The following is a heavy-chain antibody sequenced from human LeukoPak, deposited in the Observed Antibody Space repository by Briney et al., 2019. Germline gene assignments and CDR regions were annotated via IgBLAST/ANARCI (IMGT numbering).Heavy chain of an antibody. D-gene: IGHD3-10*01. CDR2: IYYSVST. V-gene: IGHV4-59*08. J-gene: IGHJ4*02. CDR3: ARHYYGSGSYYRIQD. CDR1: GGSISSYY. Sequence: SETLSLTCTVSGGSISSYYWSWIRQPPGKGLEWIGYIYYSVSTNYNPSLKSRVTISVDTSKNQFSLKLSSVTAADTAVYYCARHYYGSGSYYRIQDWGQGTLVTVSS.